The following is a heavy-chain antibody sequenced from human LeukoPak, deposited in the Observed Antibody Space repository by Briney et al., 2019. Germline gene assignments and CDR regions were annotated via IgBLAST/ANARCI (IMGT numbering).Heavy chain of an antibody. CDR2: ISSGSSYI. CDR1: GFTFSSFS. Sequence: KPGGSLRLSCAASGFTFSSFSMNWVRQAPGKGLEWVSSISSGSSYIYYADSVKGRFTISRDNAKNSLYLQMNSLRAEDTAVYYCARPPFEYSSSSGWFDPWGQGTLVTVSS. J-gene: IGHJ5*02. V-gene: IGHV3-21*01. D-gene: IGHD6-6*01. CDR3: ARPPFEYSSSSGWFDP.